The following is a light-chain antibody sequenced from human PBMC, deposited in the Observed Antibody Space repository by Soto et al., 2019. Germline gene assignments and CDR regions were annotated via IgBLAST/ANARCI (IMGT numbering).Light chain of an antibody. CDR2: ENN. Sequence: QSVLTQPPSVSEAPGQRVTISCTGSSSNIGAGYEAHWYQQVPGTAPKLLIYENNNRPSGVPDRFSGSKSGTSAPLAITGLQAEDEAEYYCQSYDSGLSGYVFGTGTKLTVL. CDR3: QSYDSGLSGYV. CDR1: SSNIGAGYE. V-gene: IGLV1-40*01. J-gene: IGLJ1*01.